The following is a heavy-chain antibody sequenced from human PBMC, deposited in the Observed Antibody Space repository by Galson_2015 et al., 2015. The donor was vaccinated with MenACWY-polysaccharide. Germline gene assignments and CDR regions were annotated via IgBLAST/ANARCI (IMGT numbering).Heavy chain of an antibody. Sequence: SLRLSCAASGFTFTTYTINWVRQAPGQGLEWVSSISGTGTIYYADSVKGRFTISRDNAKNSLYLQMNSLRADDTAVYYCAKGRAPSPYYGMDVWGQGTTVTVSS. CDR3: AKGRAPSPYYGMDV. J-gene: IGHJ6*02. CDR1: GFTFTTYT. CDR2: ISGTGTI. V-gene: IGHV3-48*01.